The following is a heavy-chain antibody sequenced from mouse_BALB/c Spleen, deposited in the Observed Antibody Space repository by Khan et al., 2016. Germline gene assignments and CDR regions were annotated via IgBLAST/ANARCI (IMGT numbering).Heavy chain of an antibody. Sequence: VQLQESGPGLVAPSQSLSITCTVSGFSLTNSGVHWIRQPPGKGLEWLGVIWPGGSTDYNSALMSRLSITKDNSQNQVFLKMLSLQTDDTAMYYCARDDQDYDAWFASWGQGTLVIVSA. CDR2: IWPGGST. CDR3: ARDDQDYDAWFAS. D-gene: IGHD2-4*01. J-gene: IGHJ3*01. CDR1: GFSLTNSG. V-gene: IGHV2-9*02.